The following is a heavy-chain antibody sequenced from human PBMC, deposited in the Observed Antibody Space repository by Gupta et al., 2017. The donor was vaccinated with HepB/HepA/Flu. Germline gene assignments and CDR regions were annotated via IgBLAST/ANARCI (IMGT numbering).Heavy chain of an antibody. D-gene: IGHD2-15*01. CDR1: GGTFSSYA. J-gene: IGHJ3*02. V-gene: IGHV1-69*04. CDR3: ARVSLTFFDI. Sequence: QVQLVQSGAEVKKPGSSVKVSCKASGGTFSSYAISWVRQAPGQGLEWMGRIIPILGIANDAQKFQGRVTITADKSTSTAYMEMSSLRSEDTAVYYCARVSLTFFDIWGQGTMVTVSS. CDR2: IIPILGIA.